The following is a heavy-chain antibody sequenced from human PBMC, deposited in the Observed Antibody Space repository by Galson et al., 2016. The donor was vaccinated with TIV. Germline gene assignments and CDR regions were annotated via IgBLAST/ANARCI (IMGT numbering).Heavy chain of an antibody. D-gene: IGHD2-15*01. V-gene: IGHV4-38-2*01. CDR3: ATTGYCSGGNCYPQFDY. Sequence: TLSLTCAVSGYSINGTYYWGWIRQPPGKGLEWIGSIYHTGSTYYNPPLKSRVTVSVDTSKNQFSLRLNSVTAADTAVYYCATTGYCSGGNCYPQFDYWGQGTLVTVSS. CDR2: IYHTGST. CDR1: GYSINGTYY. J-gene: IGHJ4*02.